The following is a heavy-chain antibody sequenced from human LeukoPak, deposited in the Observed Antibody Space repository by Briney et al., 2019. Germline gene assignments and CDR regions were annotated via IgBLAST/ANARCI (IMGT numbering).Heavy chain of an antibody. J-gene: IGHJ6*02. CDR1: GFTFSSYA. V-gene: IGHV3-30-3*01. CDR3: ARARIAAARYYYYGMDV. Sequence: GGSLRLSCAASGFTFSSYAMHWVRQAPGKGPEWVAVISYDGSNKYYADSVKGRFTISRDNSKNTLYLQMNSLRAEDTAVYYCARARIAAARYYYYGMDVWGQGTTVTVSS. CDR2: ISYDGSNK. D-gene: IGHD6-13*01.